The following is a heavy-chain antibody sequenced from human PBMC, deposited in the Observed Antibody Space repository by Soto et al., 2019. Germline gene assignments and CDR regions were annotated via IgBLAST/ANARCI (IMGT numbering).Heavy chain of an antibody. Sequence: ASVKVSCKASGGTFSSYTISWVRQAPGQGLEWMGRIIPILGIANYAQKFQGRVTITADKSTSTAYMELSSLRSEDTAVYYCARSPYHYIWITDYWGQGTLVTVSS. CDR3: ARSPYHYIWITDY. V-gene: IGHV1-69*02. D-gene: IGHD3-16*01. CDR1: GGTFSSYT. CDR2: IIPILGIA. J-gene: IGHJ4*02.